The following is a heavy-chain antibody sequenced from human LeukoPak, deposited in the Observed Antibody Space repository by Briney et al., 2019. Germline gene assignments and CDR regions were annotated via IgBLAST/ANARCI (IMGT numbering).Heavy chain of an antibody. CDR3: ARDPRGEFDY. D-gene: IGHD3-16*01. CDR1: GFTFSSYA. J-gene: IGHJ4*02. Sequence: PGGSLRLSCAASGFTFSSYAMSWVRQAPGKGLEWVANIKQDGSEKYYVDSVKGRFTISRDNAKNSLYLQMNSLRAEDTAVYYCARDPRGEFDYWGQGTLVTVSS. CDR2: IKQDGSEK. V-gene: IGHV3-7*01.